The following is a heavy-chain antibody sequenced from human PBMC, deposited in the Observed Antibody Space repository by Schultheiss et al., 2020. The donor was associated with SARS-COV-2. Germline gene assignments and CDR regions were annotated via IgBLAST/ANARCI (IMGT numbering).Heavy chain of an antibody. CDR2: ISGSGGST. Sequence: GGSLRLSCAASGFTFSSYAMSWVRQAPGKGLEWVSAISGSGGSTYYADSVKGRFTISRDNSKNTLYLQMNNLRAEDTAVYYCARGGDDGRSDYYYGMDVWGQGTTVTVSS. CDR1: GFTFSSYA. J-gene: IGHJ6*02. V-gene: IGHV3-23*01. CDR3: ARGGDDGRSDYYYGMDV. D-gene: IGHD4-17*01.